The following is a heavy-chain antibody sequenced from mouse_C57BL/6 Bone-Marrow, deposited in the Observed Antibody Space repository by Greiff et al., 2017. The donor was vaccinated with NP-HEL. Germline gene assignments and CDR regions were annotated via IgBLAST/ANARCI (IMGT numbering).Heavy chain of an antibody. V-gene: IGHV1-72*01. J-gene: IGHJ4*01. CDR2: IDPNSGGT. CDR1: GYTFTSYW. CDR3: ARGGYGSSFYAMDY. Sequence: VQLQQPGAELVKPGASVKLSCKASGYTFTSYWMHWVKQRPGRGLEWIGRIDPNSGGTKYNEKFKSKATLTVDKPSSTADMQLSSLTSEDSAVYYCARGGYGSSFYAMDYWGQGTSVTVSS. D-gene: IGHD1-1*01.